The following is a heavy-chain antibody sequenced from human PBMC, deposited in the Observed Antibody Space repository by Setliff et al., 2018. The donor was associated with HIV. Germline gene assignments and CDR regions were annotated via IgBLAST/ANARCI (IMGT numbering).Heavy chain of an antibody. V-gene: IGHV1-69*10. D-gene: IGHD3-22*01. J-gene: IGHJ3*02. CDR3: AKGYYHDSRGYPTGPAFDI. CDR2: LIPILGIA. Sequence: SVQVSCKASGGAFSGYALSWVRQAPGQGLEWMGGLIPILGIAQYAQKFHGRVTISADTSTTTAYLEVSSLRSEDTAVYYCAKGYYHDSRGYPTGPAFDIWGQGTMVPSPQ. CDR1: GGAFSGYA.